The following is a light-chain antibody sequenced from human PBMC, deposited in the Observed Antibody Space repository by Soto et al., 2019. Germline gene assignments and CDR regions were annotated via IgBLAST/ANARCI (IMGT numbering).Light chain of an antibody. CDR2: GVS. CDR3: QRGHEWPLA. Sequence: EIVMTQSPATLSVSPGERATLSCRASQSISGELAWYQQRPCQPPRLLIYGVSTRATGVPDRFNGSGSGSYFTLTISGLQSEDCAVYYCQRGHEWPLAFGQGTRLDI. J-gene: IGKJ2*01. CDR1: QSISGE. V-gene: IGKV3-15*01.